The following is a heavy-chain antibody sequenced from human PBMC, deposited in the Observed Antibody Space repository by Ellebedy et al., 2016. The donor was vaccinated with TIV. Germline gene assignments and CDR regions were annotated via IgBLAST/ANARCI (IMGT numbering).Heavy chain of an antibody. CDR3: ARDKDYYGSGEAFDI. CDR2: INPNSGGT. Sequence: AASVKVSCKASGYTFTGYYMHWVRQAPGQGLEWMGWINPNSGGTNYAQKFQGRVTMTRDTSISTAYMELSRLRSDDTAVYYCARDKDYYGSGEAFDIWGQGTMVTVSS. V-gene: IGHV1-2*02. J-gene: IGHJ3*02. CDR1: GYTFTGYY. D-gene: IGHD3-10*01.